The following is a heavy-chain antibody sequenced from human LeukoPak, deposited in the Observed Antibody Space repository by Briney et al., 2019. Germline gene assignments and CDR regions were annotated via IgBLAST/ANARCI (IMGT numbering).Heavy chain of an antibody. Sequence: LGESLKISCKGSGYTFTSYWIAWVRQMPGKGPEWMGTIYPGDSETRYSPSFQGQVTISADKSISTAYLQWSSLKASDTAIYYCARTYKYDTLAYWGQGTLVTVSS. J-gene: IGHJ4*02. D-gene: IGHD3-22*01. V-gene: IGHV5-51*01. CDR1: GYTFTSYW. CDR3: ARTYKYDTLAY. CDR2: IYPGDSET.